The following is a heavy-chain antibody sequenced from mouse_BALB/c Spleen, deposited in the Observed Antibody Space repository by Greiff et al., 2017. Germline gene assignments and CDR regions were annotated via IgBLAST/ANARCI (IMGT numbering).Heavy chain of an antibody. CDR1: GFTFSNYW. V-gene: IGHV6-6*02. D-gene: IGHD2-1*01. CDR2: IRLKSNNYAT. Sequence: DVMLVESGGGLVQPGGSMKLSCVASGFTFSNYWMNWVRQSPEKGLEWVAEIRLKSNNYATHYAESVKGRFTISRDDSKSSVYLQMNNLRAEDTGIYYCTRQYYGNYWYFDVWGAGTTVTVSS. J-gene: IGHJ1*01. CDR3: TRQYYGNYWYFDV.